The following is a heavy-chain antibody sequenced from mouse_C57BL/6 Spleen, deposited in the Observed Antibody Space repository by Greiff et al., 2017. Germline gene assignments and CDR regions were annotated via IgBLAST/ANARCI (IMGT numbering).Heavy chain of an antibody. Sequence: QDQLQQSGAELVKPGASVKISCKASGYAFSSYWMNWVKQRPGKGLEWIGQIYPGDGDTNYNGKFKGKATLTADKSSSTAYMQLSSLTSEDSAVYFCARITVVASDVDYWGQGTTLTVSS. CDR3: ARITVVASDVDY. D-gene: IGHD1-1*01. CDR2: IYPGDGDT. V-gene: IGHV1-80*01. J-gene: IGHJ2*01. CDR1: GYAFSSYW.